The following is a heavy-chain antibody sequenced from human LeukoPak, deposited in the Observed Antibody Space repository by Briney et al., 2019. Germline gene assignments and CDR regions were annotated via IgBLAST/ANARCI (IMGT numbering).Heavy chain of an antibody. CDR1: RVTFCSVG. CDR3: AKDKGQINDY. J-gene: IGHJ4*02. CDR2: IRYDGSNK. Sequence: PGGALRLSSAASRVTFCSVGMHWGCPGPGEGLGWVAFIRYDGSNKYYADSVKGRFTISRDNSKNTLYLQMNSLRAEDTAVYYCAKDKGQINDYWGQGTLVTVSS. V-gene: IGHV3-30*02.